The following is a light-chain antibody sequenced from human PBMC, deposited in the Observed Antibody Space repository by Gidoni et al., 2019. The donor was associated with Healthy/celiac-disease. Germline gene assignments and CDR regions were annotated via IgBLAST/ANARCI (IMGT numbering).Light chain of an antibody. CDR3: CSYAGSSTVV. Sequence: QSALTQPASVSGSPGQSITISCTGTSSDVGSYNLVAWYQQPPGKAPKRMIYDVSKRPSGVSNRCSGSKSGNTASLTISGLQAEDEAYYYCCSYAGSSTVVFGGGTKLTVL. CDR2: DVS. CDR1: SSDVGSYNL. J-gene: IGLJ2*01. V-gene: IGLV2-23*02.